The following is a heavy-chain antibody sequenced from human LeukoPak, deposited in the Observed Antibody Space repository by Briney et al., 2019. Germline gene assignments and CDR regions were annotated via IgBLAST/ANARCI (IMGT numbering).Heavy chain of an antibody. CDR1: GFTFSSYG. CDR2: IRYDGSNK. J-gene: IGHJ4*02. CDR3: AKDLQRSTSGYFDY. Sequence: GGSLRLSCAASGFTFSSYGMHWVRQAPGKGLEWVAFIRYDGSNKYYADSVKGRFTISRDNSKNTLYLQMNSLRAEDTAVYYCAKDLQRSTSGYFDYWGQGTLVTVSS. V-gene: IGHV3-30*02. D-gene: IGHD2-2*01.